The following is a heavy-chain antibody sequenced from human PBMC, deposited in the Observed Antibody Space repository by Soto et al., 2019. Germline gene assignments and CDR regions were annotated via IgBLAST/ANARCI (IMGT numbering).Heavy chain of an antibody. CDR2: IYYSGNT. CDR3: AREGGESSDGLYYFDS. D-gene: IGHD3-16*01. Sequence: SETLSLTCTVSGGSTSSDNYWSWIRQPPGKGLEWIGHIYYSGNTDYNPSLKSRLAISIDTSKNQFSLKLSSVTAADTAVYFCAREGGESSDGLYYFDSWGQGSLVTVPS. V-gene: IGHV4-30-4*01. CDR1: GGSTSSDNY. J-gene: IGHJ4*02.